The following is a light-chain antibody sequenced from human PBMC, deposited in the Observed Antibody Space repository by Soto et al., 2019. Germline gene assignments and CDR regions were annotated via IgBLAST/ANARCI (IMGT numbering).Light chain of an antibody. V-gene: IGKV1-33*01. CDR3: QQYNSYPLT. CDR2: DAS. Sequence: DIKMNQSPSSLSASVGDRVTITCQASQNINNYLNWYQQKPGRAPKLLIYDASNLEAGVPSRFRGSGSGTDFTFTISRLQPEDIATYYCQQYNSYPLTFGGGTKVDIK. J-gene: IGKJ4*01. CDR1: QNINNY.